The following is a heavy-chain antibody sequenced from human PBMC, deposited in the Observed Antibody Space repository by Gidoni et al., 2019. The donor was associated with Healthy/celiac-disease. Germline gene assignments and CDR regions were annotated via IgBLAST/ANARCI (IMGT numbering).Heavy chain of an antibody. CDR3: AKDVLMITFGGVIFDY. CDR1: GFTFSSYA. Sequence: EVQLWESGGGLVQPGGSVRLACAASGFTFSSYAMSWVRQAPGTGLEGFSAMMVSGGSTYYADSVKGRFTISRDNSKNTLYLQMNSLRAEDTAVYYCAKDVLMITFGGVIFDYWGQGTLVTVSS. V-gene: IGHV3-23*01. CDR2: MMVSGGST. D-gene: IGHD3-16*01. J-gene: IGHJ4*02.